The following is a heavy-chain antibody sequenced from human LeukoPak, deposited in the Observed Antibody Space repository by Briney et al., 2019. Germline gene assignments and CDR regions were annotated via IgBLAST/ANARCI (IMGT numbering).Heavy chain of an antibody. CDR1: GFTVSSNY. J-gene: IGHJ4*02. CDR2: LYSGGST. V-gene: IGHV3-66*02. D-gene: IGHD2-2*01. CDR3: ARVGCTSTSCLAN. Sequence: GGSLRLSCAASGFTVSSNYMGWVRQAPGKGLEWVSVLYSGGSTYYPDSVKGRFTISRDNSQNTLYLQMDSLRAEDTAVYYCARVGCTSTSCLANWGQGTLVTVSS.